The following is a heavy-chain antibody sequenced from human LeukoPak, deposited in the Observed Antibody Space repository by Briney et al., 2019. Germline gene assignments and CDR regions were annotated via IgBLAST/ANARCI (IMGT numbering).Heavy chain of an antibody. V-gene: IGHV4-34*01. J-gene: IGHJ4*02. Sequence: PSETLSLTCAVYGGSFSGYYWSWIRQPPGKGLEWIGEINHSGSTNYNPSLKSRVTISVDTSKNQFSLKLSSVTAADTAVYYCARLIRYYYDSSGYGFDYWGQGTLVTVSS. D-gene: IGHD3-22*01. CDR3: ARLIRYYYDSSGYGFDY. CDR2: INHSGST. CDR1: GGSFSGYY.